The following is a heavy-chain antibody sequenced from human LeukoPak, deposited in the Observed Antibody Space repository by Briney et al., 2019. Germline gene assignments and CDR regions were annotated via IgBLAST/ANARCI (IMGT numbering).Heavy chain of an antibody. J-gene: IGHJ5*02. D-gene: IGHD6-6*01. CDR1: GGSVSSSSSY. CDR2: GYYSGTT. Sequence: SETLSLTXTVSGGSVSSSSSYWAWIRQPPGRGLEWIGRGYYSGTTYYNTSLKSRVTISVDTSKNQFSLKLSSVTAADTAVYYCARGRRWQLVRWFDPWGQGTLVTVSS. CDR3: ARGRRWQLVRWFDP. V-gene: IGHV4-39*07.